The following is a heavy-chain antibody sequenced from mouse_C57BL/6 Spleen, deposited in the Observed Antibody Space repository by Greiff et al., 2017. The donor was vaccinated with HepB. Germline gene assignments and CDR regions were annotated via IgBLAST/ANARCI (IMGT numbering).Heavy chain of an antibody. CDR3: ARDAWDGYYDAMDY. CDR2: SRNKANDYTT. Sequence: EVKLMESGGGLVQSGRSLRLSCATSGFTFSDFYMEWVRQAPGKGLEWIAASRNKANDYTTEYSASVKGRFIVSRDTSQSILYLQMNALRAEDTAIYYCARDAWDGYYDAMDYWGQGTSVTVSS. J-gene: IGHJ4*01. D-gene: IGHD2-3*01. V-gene: IGHV7-1*01. CDR1: GFTFSDFY.